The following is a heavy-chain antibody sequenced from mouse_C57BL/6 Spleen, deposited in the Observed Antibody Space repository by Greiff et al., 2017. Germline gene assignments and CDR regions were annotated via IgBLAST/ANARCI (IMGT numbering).Heavy chain of an antibody. D-gene: IGHD4-1*02. CDR2: INYDGSST. CDR3: AREGQLGPSFDY. CDR1: GFTFSDYY. V-gene: IGHV5-16*01. J-gene: IGHJ2*01. Sequence: EVQLVESEGGLVQPGSSMKLSCTASGFTFSDYYMAWVRQVPEKGLEWVANINYDGSSTYYLDSLKSRFIISRDNAKNILYLQMSSLKSEDTATYYCAREGQLGPSFDYWGQGTTLTVSS.